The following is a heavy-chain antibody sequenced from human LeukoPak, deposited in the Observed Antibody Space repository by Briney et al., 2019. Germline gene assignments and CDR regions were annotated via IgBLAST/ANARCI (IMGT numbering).Heavy chain of an antibody. Sequence: PSETLSLTCVVSGDSISSGGYSWSWIRQPPGKGLEWIGSIFHTGSTYHNPSLKSRVTISVDTSKNQFSLKLNSVTAADTAVYYCARDHSSSSEDYWGQGTLVTVSS. D-gene: IGHD6-13*01. CDR2: IFHTGST. J-gene: IGHJ4*02. CDR1: GDSISSGGYS. CDR3: ARDHSSSSEDY. V-gene: IGHV4-38-2*02.